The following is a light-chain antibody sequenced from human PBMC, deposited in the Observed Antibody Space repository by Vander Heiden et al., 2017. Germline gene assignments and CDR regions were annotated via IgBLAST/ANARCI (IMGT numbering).Light chain of an antibody. CDR2: KAY. Sequence: DIQMTQSPSTLSASVGDRVTITCRASQSISSWVGWYQQKPGKAPKLLIYKAYSLESGVPSRFSGSGSGTEFTLTISSLQPDDFATYYCQQYDSYSPWTFGQGTKVEIK. CDR1: QSISSW. J-gene: IGKJ1*01. CDR3: QQYDSYSPWT. V-gene: IGKV1-5*03.